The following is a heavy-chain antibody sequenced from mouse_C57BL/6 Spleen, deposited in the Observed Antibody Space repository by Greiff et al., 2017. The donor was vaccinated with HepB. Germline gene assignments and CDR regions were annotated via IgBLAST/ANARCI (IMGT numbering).Heavy chain of an antibody. CDR2: ISYDGSN. CDR1: GYSITSGYY. D-gene: IGHD2-3*01. V-gene: IGHV3-6*01. CDR3: ARVGDGYRYFDV. Sequence: EVKLQESGPGLVKPSQSLSLTCSVTGYSITSGYYWNWIRQFPGNKLEWMGYISYDGSNNYNPSLKNRISITRDTSKNQFFLKLNSVTTEDTATYYCARVGDGYRYFDVWGTGTTVTVSS. J-gene: IGHJ1*03.